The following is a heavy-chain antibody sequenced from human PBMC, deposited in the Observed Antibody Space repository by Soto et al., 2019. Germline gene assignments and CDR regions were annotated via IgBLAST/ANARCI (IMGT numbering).Heavy chain of an antibody. CDR2: INHSGST. CDR3: ARSWGSSPYDY. V-gene: IGHV4-34*01. J-gene: IGHJ4*02. CDR1: GGSFIGYY. D-gene: IGHD6-13*01. Sequence: PSETLSLTCAFYGGSFIGYYWSWIRQPPGKGLEWIGEINHSGSTNYNPSLKSRVTISVDTSKNQFSLKLSSVTAADTAVYYCARSWGSSPYDYWGQGTLVTVSS.